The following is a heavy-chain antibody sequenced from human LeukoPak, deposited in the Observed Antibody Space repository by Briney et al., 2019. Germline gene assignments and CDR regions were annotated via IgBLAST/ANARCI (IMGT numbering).Heavy chain of an antibody. J-gene: IGHJ6*03. CDR2: IFPSGGEI. D-gene: IGHD6-13*01. V-gene: IGHV3-23*01. Sequence: GGSLRLSCAASGFTFSNYDMSWVRQPPGKGLEWVSSIFPSGGEIHYADSVRGRFTISRDNSKSTLSLQMNSLRAEDTAVYYCARDRTGQQLISRKDYYCMDVWGKGTTVTISS. CDR3: ARDRTGQQLISRKDYYCMDV. CDR1: GFTFSNYD.